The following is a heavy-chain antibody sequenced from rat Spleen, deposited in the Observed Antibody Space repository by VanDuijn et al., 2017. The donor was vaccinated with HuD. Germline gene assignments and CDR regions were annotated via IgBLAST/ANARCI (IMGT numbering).Heavy chain of an antibody. V-gene: IGHV5-17*01. D-gene: IGHD1-6*01. CDR1: GFTFSDYA. Sequence: EVQLVESGGGLVQPGNSLKVSCAASGFTFSDYAMAWVRQSPKKGLEWVATIIFDGSSTYYRDSVKGRFTISRDNAKSTLYLQMDSLRSEDTATYYCATRKVMYTTDWFPYWGHGTLVTVSS. J-gene: IGHJ3*01. CDR3: ATRKVMYTTDWFPY. CDR2: IIFDGSST.